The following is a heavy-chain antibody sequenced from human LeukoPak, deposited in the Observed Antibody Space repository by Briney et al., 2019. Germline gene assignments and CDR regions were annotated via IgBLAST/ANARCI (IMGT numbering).Heavy chain of an antibody. CDR1: GYTFTSYD. V-gene: IGHV1-8*01. CDR2: MNPNSGNT. CDR3: ARPLPPFSSGYDSVLLS. D-gene: IGHD5-12*01. Sequence: ASVKVSCKASGYTFTSYDVNWVRQATGEELEWMGWMNPNSGNTGYAQKFEGRVTITSNTSITTAYMALSRLRSADTAVYYCARPLPPFSSGYDSVLLSWGQGTLVTVSS. J-gene: IGHJ5*02.